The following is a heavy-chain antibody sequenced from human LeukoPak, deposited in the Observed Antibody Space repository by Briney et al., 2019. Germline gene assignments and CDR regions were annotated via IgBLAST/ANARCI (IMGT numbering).Heavy chain of an antibody. V-gene: IGHV3-30-3*01. Sequence: GGSLRLSCAASGFTFSSYAMHWVRQAPGKGLERVAVISYDGSNKYYADSVKGRFTISRDNSRNTLYVQMNSLRAEDTAVYYCAREVVVAATYYYGMDVWGQGTTVTVSS. CDR1: GFTFSSYA. CDR3: AREVVVAATYYYGMDV. CDR2: ISYDGSNK. J-gene: IGHJ6*02. D-gene: IGHD2-15*01.